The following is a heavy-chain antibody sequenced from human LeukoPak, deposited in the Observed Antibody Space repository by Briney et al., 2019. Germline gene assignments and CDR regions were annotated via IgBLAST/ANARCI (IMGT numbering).Heavy chain of an antibody. CDR1: GGTFSSYA. Sequence: SVKVSCKASGGTFSSYAISWVRQAPGQGLEWMGGIIPIFGTANYAQKFQGRVTITTDESTSTAYMELSSLRSEDTAVYYCYGYCSSTSCYKFNVYWGQGTLVTVSS. CDR2: IIPIFGTA. J-gene: IGHJ4*02. V-gene: IGHV1-69*05. D-gene: IGHD2-2*02. CDR3: YGYCSSTSCYKFNVY.